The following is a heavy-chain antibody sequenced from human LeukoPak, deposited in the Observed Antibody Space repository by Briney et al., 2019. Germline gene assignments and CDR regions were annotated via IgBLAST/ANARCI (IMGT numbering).Heavy chain of an antibody. CDR3: ARHRYDSSGSYPPGSY. Sequence: PSETLSLTCSVSGGSIGSSSFYWGWIRQPPGKGLEWIGSIYYSGSTYYKSSLKSRVTISVDTSKNQFSLKLSSVTASDTAVYYCARHRYDSSGSYPPGSYWGQGTLVTVSS. J-gene: IGHJ4*02. CDR2: IYYSGST. D-gene: IGHD3-22*01. CDR1: GGSIGSSSFY. V-gene: IGHV4-39*01.